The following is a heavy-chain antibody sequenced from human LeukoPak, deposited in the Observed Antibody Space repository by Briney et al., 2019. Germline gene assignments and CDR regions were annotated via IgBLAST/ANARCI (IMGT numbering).Heavy chain of an antibody. D-gene: IGHD3-10*01. CDR3: ASRRYYYGSGSYSHPDY. CDR1: GGSISSSSYY. V-gene: IGHV4-39*01. Sequence: SETLSLTCTVSGGSISSSSYYWGWIRQPPGKGLEWIGSIYYSGSTYYNPSLKSRVTISVDTSKNQFSLTLSSVTAADTAVYYCASRRYYYGSGSYSHPDYWGQGTLVTVSS. CDR2: IYYSGST. J-gene: IGHJ4*02.